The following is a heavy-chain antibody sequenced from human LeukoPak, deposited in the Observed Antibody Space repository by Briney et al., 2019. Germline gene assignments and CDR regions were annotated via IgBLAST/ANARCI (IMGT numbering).Heavy chain of an antibody. CDR1: GGTFSSYA. J-gene: IGHJ5*02. Sequence: ASVKVSCKASGGTFSSYAISWVRQAPGQGLEWMGRIIPILGIANYEQKFQGRVTITEDKSTSTAYMELSSLRSEGTAVYYCAREAAMVISPYNWFDPWGQGTLVTVSS. V-gene: IGHV1-69*04. D-gene: IGHD5-18*01. CDR2: IIPILGIA. CDR3: AREAAMVISPYNWFDP.